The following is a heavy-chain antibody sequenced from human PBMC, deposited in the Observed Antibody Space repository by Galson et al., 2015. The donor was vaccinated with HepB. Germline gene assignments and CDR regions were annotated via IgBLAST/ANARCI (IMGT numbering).Heavy chain of an antibody. D-gene: IGHD3-10*01. CDR3: ARVYMYYYGSGYGMDV. CDR1: GFTFSSYA. Sequence: SLRLSCAASGFTFSSYAMHWVRQAPGKGLEWVAVISYDGSNKYYADSVKGRFTISRDNSKNTLYLQMNSLRAEDTAVYYCARVYMYYYGSGYGMDVWGQGTTVTVSS. V-gene: IGHV3-30*04. J-gene: IGHJ6*02. CDR2: ISYDGSNK.